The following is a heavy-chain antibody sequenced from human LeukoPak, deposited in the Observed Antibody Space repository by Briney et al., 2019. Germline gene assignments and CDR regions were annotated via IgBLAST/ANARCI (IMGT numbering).Heavy chain of an antibody. CDR3: AKGAQYFQH. CDR1: GFTFSNAW. CDR2: IYSGGST. Sequence: TGGSLRLSCAASGFTFSNAWMSWVRQAPGKGLEWVSVIYSGGSTYYADSVKGRFTISRDNSKNTLYLQMNSLRAEDTAVFYCAKGAQYFQHWGQGTLVTVSS. V-gene: IGHV3-53*01. J-gene: IGHJ1*01.